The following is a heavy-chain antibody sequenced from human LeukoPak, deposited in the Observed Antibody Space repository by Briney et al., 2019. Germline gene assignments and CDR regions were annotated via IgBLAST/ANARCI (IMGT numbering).Heavy chain of an antibody. D-gene: IGHD5-18*01. CDR3: ARDGYSYGLSQLDV. CDR2: IKQDGSEK. Sequence: PGGSLRLSCAASGFTFSSYWMSWVRQAPGKGLEWVANIKQDGSEKYYVDSVKGRFTISRDNAKNSLYLQMNSLRAEDTAVYYCARDGYSYGLSQLDVWGQGTTVTVSS. CDR1: GFTFSSYW. J-gene: IGHJ6*02. V-gene: IGHV3-7*01.